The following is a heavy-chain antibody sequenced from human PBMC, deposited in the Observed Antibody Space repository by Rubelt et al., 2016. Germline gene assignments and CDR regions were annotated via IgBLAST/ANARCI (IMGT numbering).Heavy chain of an antibody. Sequence: QVQLQESGPGLVKASETLSLTCSVSGGSISSSSYYWGWIRQPPGKGLEWIVTIYYSGSTYYNPALKSRVTISVDTSKNQFSLKLTSVTAADTAVYYCARGGTTNWFDPWGQGTLVTVSS. CDR1: GGSISSSSYY. V-gene: IGHV4-39*07. CDR3: ARGGTTNWFDP. J-gene: IGHJ5*02. D-gene: IGHD4-17*01. CDR2: IYYSGST.